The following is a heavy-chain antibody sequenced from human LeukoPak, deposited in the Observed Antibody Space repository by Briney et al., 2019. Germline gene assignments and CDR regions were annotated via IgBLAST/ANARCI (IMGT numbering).Heavy chain of an antibody. CDR1: GFTFDDYA. CDR3: AKDSPSGDFWGGYWSYFDY. CDR2: ISWNSGSI. D-gene: IGHD3-3*01. Sequence: TGGSLRLSCAASGFTFDDYAMHWVRQAPGKGLEWVSGISWNSGSIGYADSVKGRFTISRDNAKDSLYLQMNSLRAEDTALYYCAKDSPSGDFWGGYWSYFDYWGQGTLVTVSS. V-gene: IGHV3-9*01. J-gene: IGHJ4*02.